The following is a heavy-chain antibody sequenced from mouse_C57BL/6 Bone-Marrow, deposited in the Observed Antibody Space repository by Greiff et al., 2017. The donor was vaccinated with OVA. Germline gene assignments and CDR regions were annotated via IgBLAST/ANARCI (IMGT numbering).Heavy chain of an antibody. CDR3: ARRSYGSSYDWYFDV. V-gene: IGHV1-81*01. CDR1: GYTFTSYG. Sequence: QVQLKESGAELARPGASVKLSCKASGYTFTSYGISWVKQRTGQGLEWIGEIYPRSGNNYYNEKFKGKATLTADKNSNTAYMELRGLTSEDSAVYVCARRSYGSSYDWYFDVWGTGTTVTVSS. D-gene: IGHD1-1*01. J-gene: IGHJ1*03. CDR2: IYPRSGNN.